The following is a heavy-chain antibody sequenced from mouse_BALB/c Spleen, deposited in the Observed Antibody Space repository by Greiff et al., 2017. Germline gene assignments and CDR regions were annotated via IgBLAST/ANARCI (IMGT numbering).Heavy chain of an antibody. J-gene: IGHJ4*01. Sequence: QVQLQQSGAELVRPGTSVKVSCKASGYAFTNYLIEWVKQRPGQGLEWIGVINPGSGGTNYNEKFKGKATLTADKSSSTAYMQLSSLTSDDSAVYFCARLRPDEAMDDWGQGTSVTVSS. V-gene: IGHV1-54*01. CDR1: GYAFTNYL. D-gene: IGHD2-12*01. CDR3: ARLRPDEAMDD. CDR2: INPGSGGT.